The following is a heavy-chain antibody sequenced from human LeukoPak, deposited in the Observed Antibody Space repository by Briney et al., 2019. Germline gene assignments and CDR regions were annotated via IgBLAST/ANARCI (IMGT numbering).Heavy chain of an antibody. CDR3: ARDAHYDFWSGYYSWFDP. J-gene: IGHJ5*02. Sequence: SETLSLTCAVYGGSFSGYYWSWIRQPPGKGLEWIGEINHSGSTNYNPSLKSRVTISVDTSKNQFSLKLSSVTAADTAVYYCARDAHYDFWSGYYSWFDPWGQGTLVTVSS. CDR1: GGSFSGYY. CDR2: INHSGST. D-gene: IGHD3-3*01. V-gene: IGHV4-34*01.